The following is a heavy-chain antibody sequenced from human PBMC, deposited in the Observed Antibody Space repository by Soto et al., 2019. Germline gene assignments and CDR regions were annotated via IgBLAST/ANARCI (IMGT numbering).Heavy chain of an antibody. J-gene: IGHJ6*03. V-gene: IGHV1-8*01. CDR3: ARGRGDYDFWSGYYYYMDV. CDR2: MNPNSGNT. Sequence: ASVKVSCKASGYTFTSYDINWVRHATGQGLEWMGWMNPNSGNTGYAQKFQGRVTMTRNTSISTAYMELSSLRSEDTAVYYCARGRGDYDFWSGYYYYMDVWGKGTTVTVSS. CDR1: GYTFTSYD. D-gene: IGHD3-3*01.